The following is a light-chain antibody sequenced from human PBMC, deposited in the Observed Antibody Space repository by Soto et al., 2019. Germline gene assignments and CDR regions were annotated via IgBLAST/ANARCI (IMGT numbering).Light chain of an antibody. CDR1: QGISTY. J-gene: IGKJ2*01. CDR3: QQHYSYPRT. V-gene: IGKV1-8*01. Sequence: AIRMTQSPSSFSASTGDRVTITCRASQGISTYLAWYQQKPGKAPELLIHAASTLQDGVPSRFSGSGSGADFTLTISSLQSEDFATYYCQQHYSYPRTFGQGTKLEIK. CDR2: AAS.